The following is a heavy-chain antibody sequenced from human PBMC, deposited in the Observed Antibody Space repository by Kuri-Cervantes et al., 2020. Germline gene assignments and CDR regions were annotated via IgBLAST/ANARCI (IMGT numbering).Heavy chain of an antibody. J-gene: IGHJ4*02. Sequence: SETLSLTCTVSGGSISSYYWSWILQPPGKGLEWIGYIYYSGSTNYNPSLKSRVTISVDTSKNQFSLKLSSVTAADTAVYYCARALSFYDILTGYYRPYYFDYWGQGTLVTVSS. CDR3: ARALSFYDILTGYYRPYYFDY. V-gene: IGHV4-59*13. CDR1: GGSISSYY. CDR2: IYYSGST. D-gene: IGHD3-9*01.